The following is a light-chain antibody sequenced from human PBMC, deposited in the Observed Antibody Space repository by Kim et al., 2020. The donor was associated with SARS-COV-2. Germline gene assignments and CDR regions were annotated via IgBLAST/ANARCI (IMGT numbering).Light chain of an antibody. CDR1: NLASKG. J-gene: IGLJ3*02. V-gene: IGLV3-21*04. Sequence: APSKTASSTGRRNNLASKGVHWYQQQPGHAPVLVIYRDGDRPSGIPERFSGSKSGNTATLTISRVEAEDEADYYCQVWDSTSSPWVFGGGTQLTVL. CDR3: QVWDSTSSPWV. CDR2: RDG.